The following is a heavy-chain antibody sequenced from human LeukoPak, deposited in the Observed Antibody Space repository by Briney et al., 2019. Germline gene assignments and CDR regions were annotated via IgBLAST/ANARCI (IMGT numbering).Heavy chain of an antibody. CDR1: GFTFSAYG. Sequence: GASVKVSCKTSGFTFSAYGIAWVRQAPGHGPEWMGWISNHNGNTHYAQKFQGRITVTTDISTGTASMELRSLKSDDTAVYYCTRGVAVATAYYFDYWGRGTLVTV. CDR3: TRGVAVATAYYFDY. J-gene: IGHJ4*02. CDR2: ISNHNGNT. D-gene: IGHD4-23*01. V-gene: IGHV1-18*01.